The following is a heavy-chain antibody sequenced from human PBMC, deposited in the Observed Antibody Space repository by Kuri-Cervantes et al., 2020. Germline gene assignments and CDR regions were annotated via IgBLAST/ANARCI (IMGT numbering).Heavy chain of an antibody. J-gene: IGHJ3*02. CDR2: VSWGSGRI. Sequence: SGVSWGSGRIDYADSVRGRFTISRNNAKNSLYLQMNTLRVEGTALYYCARGKGYNWNDAALDIWGQGTMVTVSS. CDR3: ARGKGYNWNDAALDI. V-gene: IGHV3-9*01. D-gene: IGHD1-1*01.